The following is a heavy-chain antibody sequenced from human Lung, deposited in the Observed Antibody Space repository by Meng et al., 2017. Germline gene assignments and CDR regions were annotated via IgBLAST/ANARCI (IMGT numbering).Heavy chain of an antibody. Sequence: QVQLPDSGPGLVKPSQTLSLTCTVSGGSISSSNYYWSWIRQPPGKGLEWSGHIYNSGSTYYNPSLKSRITISVDTSKNQFSLKLSSVTAADTAVYYCARGQKGYFDLWGRGTLVTVSS. CDR1: GGSISSSNYY. CDR3: ARGQKGYFDL. V-gene: IGHV4-30-4*01. J-gene: IGHJ2*01. CDR2: IYNSGST.